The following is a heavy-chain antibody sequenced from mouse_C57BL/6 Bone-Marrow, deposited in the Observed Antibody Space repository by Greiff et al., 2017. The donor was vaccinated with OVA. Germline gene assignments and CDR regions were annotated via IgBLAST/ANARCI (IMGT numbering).Heavy chain of an antibody. CDR3: AALLTMMDY. CDR2: INPGSGGT. J-gene: IGHJ4*01. Sequence: VQLQQSGAELVRPGTSVKVSCKASGYAFTNYLIEWVKQRPGQGLEWIGVINPGSGGTNYNEKFKGKATLTADKSSSTAYMQLSSLTSEDSAVYFCAALLTMMDYWGQGTSVTVSS. D-gene: IGHD2-10*01. V-gene: IGHV1-54*01. CDR1: GYAFTNYL.